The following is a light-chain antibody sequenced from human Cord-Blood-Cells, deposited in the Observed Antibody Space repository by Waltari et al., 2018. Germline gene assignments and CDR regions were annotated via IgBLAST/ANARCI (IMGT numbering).Light chain of an antibody. V-gene: IGLV2-23*02. Sequence: QSALTQPASVSGSPGQSITISCTGTSRYVGSYTLVSWYQQHPGKAPTLMIYEVSKRPSGVSNRFSGSKSGNTASLTISGLQAEDEADYYCCSYAGSSTLVFGGGTKLTVL. CDR3: CSYAGSSTLV. CDR1: SRYVGSYTL. CDR2: EVS. J-gene: IGLJ2*01.